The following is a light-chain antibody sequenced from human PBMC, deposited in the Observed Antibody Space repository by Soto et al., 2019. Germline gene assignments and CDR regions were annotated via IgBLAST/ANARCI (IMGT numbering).Light chain of an antibody. Sequence: EFVSTQPPGTLSLSPGGRATLSCGVSQTVRNNYLAWYQQKPGQAPKLLIYDASSRATGIPDRFSGGGSGTDFTLTISRLEPEDFAVYYCLQFSSYPLTFGGGTKV. CDR1: QTVRNNY. J-gene: IGKJ4*01. CDR2: DAS. CDR3: LQFSSYPLT. V-gene: IGKV3-20*01.